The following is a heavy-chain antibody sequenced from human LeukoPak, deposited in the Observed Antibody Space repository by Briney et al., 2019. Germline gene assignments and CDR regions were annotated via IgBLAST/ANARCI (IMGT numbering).Heavy chain of an antibody. CDR2: ISGSGSST. J-gene: IGHJ5*02. D-gene: IGHD3-10*01. CDR3: ARGPYGSGSYSFDP. V-gene: IGHV3-23*01. Sequence: PGGSLRLSCAASGFTFSSYAMSWVRQAPGKGLEWVSAISGSGSSTYYADSVKGRFTVSRDKSKNTLCLQMNSLRAEDTALYYCARGPYGSGSYSFDPWGQGTLVTVSS. CDR1: GFTFSSYA.